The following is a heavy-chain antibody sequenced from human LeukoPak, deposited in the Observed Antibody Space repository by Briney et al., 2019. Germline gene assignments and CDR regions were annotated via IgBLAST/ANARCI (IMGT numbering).Heavy chain of an antibody. Sequence: PGRSLRLSCAASGFTFDDYAMHWVRQAPGKGLEWVSGISWNSGSIGYEDSVKGRFTISRDNAKNTLYLQMNSLRAEDTAVYYCARERATYSGSGRTNWFDPWGQGTLVTVSS. CDR1: GFTFDDYA. V-gene: IGHV3-9*01. CDR3: ARERATYSGSGRTNWFDP. J-gene: IGHJ5*02. D-gene: IGHD1-26*01. CDR2: ISWNSGSI.